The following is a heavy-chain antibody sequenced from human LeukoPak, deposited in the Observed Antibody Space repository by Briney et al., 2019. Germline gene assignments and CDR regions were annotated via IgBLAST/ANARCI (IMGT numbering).Heavy chain of an antibody. V-gene: IGHV4-59*01. CDR2: IYYSGST. J-gene: IGHJ1*01. Sequence: SETLSLTCTVSGGSISSYYWSWIRQPPGKGLEWIGYIYYSGSTNYKPSLKSRVTISVDTSKNQFSLKLSSVTAADTAVYYCARNDYGGNAEYFQHWGQGTLVTVSS. D-gene: IGHD4-23*01. CDR3: ARNDYGGNAEYFQH. CDR1: GGSISSYY.